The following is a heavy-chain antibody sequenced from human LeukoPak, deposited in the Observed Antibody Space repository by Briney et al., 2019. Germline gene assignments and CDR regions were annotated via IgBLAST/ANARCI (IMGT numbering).Heavy chain of an antibody. CDR1: GFTFRNYA. Sequence: PGGSLRLSCAASGFTFRNYAMTWVRQAPGKGLEWVSAIGARADTSDYADSVKGRFIISRDNSKNTLYLQMNSLRAEDTAVYYCVTRDRGTFDYWGQGTLVTVSS. D-gene: IGHD1-1*01. CDR2: IGARADTS. J-gene: IGHJ4*02. V-gene: IGHV3-23*01. CDR3: VTRDRGTFDY.